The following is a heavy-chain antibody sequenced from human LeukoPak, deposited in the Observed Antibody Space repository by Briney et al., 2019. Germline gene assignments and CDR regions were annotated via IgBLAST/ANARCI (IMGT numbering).Heavy chain of an antibody. Sequence: ASVKVSCKASGYTSTSPDINWVRQATGKGLEWLGWMNPSDDTGYAQKFQGRITMTRDTSINTAYMELSSLRSEDTAVYYCARYTYRNGFDIWGQGTMATVSS. CDR2: MNPSDDT. J-gene: IGHJ3*02. CDR3: ARYTYRNGFDI. CDR1: GYTSTSPD. D-gene: IGHD3-16*02. V-gene: IGHV1-8*01.